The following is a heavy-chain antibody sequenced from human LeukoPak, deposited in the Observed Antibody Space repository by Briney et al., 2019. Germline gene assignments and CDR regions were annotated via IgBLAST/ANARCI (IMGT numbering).Heavy chain of an antibody. CDR3: ARDPWDYDSSGYYYDC. Sequence: GASVKVSCKASGYTFSSYYMHWVRQAPGQGLEWMGIINPSGGSTTCAQKFQGRVTMTRDTSTSTVYMELSSLTSEDTAVYYCARDPWDYDSSGYYYDCWGQGTLVTVSS. V-gene: IGHV1-46*01. D-gene: IGHD3-22*01. J-gene: IGHJ4*02. CDR2: INPSGGST. CDR1: GYTFSSYY.